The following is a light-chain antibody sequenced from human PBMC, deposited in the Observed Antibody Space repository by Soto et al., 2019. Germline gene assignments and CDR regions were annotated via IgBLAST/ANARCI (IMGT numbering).Light chain of an antibody. J-gene: IGKJ4*01. CDR2: GVS. Sequence: EIVLTHSPGTLSLSPGERATLSCRASQSVWSNFFAWYQQKPVQAPRLLIYGVSSSATDIPDRFRGGGAGTDFTLTISRLEPDDFAVYFCQQYGATPTTFGGGTKVEI. CDR3: QQYGATPTT. V-gene: IGKV3-20*01. CDR1: QSVWSNF.